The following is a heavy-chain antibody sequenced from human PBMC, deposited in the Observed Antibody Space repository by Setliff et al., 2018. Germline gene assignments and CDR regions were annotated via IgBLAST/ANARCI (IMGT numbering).Heavy chain of an antibody. CDR3: ARVAGRGRYWYFDL. CDR2: IHDGGNPT. CDR1: GFTFSNYY. V-gene: IGHV3-11*04. J-gene: IGHJ2*01. Sequence: PGGSLRLSCAASGFTFSNYYMTWIRQAPGKGLEWIAYIHDGGNPTYYADSVKGRFTISRDNAKNSLYLRMNSLRAEDTAVYYCARVAGRGRYWYFDLWGRGTLVTSPQ.